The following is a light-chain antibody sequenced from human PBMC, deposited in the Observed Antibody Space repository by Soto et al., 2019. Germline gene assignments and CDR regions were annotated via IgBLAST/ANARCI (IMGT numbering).Light chain of an antibody. CDR2: AAS. CDR1: QDIRND. Sequence: AIQMTQSPSYLSPSVGDRITITCRASQDIRNDLAWYQQKHGQAPHXLIFAASTLQSGVPPRFSGSGSGTDLTITISSLKAEDGETYYGLQEYTYPRTFGGGTKVDTK. CDR3: LQEYTYPRT. J-gene: IGKJ4*01. V-gene: IGKV1-6*01.